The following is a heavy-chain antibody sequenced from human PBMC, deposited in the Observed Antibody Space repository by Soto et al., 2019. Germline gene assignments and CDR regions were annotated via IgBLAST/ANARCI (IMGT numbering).Heavy chain of an antibody. CDR1: GGTFSSYA. J-gene: IGHJ5*02. CDR3: ARGPNKLLPDSDTAGPRSYISDP. V-gene: IGHV1-69*06. Sequence: SVKVSCKASGGTFSSYAISWVRQAPGQGLEWMGGIIPIFGTANYAQKFQGRVTITADKCTSTAYMELSSLRSEDTAVYYCARGPNKLLPDSDTAGPRSYISDPWGQGTLVTVSS. D-gene: IGHD3-10*01. CDR2: IIPIFGTA.